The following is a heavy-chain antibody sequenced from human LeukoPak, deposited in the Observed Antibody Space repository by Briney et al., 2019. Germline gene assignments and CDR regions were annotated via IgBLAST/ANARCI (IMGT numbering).Heavy chain of an antibody. Sequence: ASVKVSCKASGGTFSSYAISWVRQAPGQGLEWMGGIIPIFGTANYAQKFQGRVTITADESTSTAYMELSSLRSEDTAVYYCARDDRNDVWSGPGKRSFYYYGMDVWGQGTTVTVSS. V-gene: IGHV1-69*13. J-gene: IGHJ6*02. CDR2: IIPIFGTA. CDR3: ARDDRNDVWSGPGKRSFYYYGMDV. D-gene: IGHD3-3*01. CDR1: GGTFSSYA.